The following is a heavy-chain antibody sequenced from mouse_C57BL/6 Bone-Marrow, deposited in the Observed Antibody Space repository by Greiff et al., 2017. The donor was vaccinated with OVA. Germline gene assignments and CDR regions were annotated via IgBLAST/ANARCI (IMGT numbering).Heavy chain of an antibody. J-gene: IGHJ1*03. D-gene: IGHD1-1*01. CDR2: IYPRSGNT. CDR3: ARGDYYGSSYLYWYFDV. CDR1: GYTFTSYG. V-gene: IGHV1-81*01. Sequence: VMLVESGAELARPGASVKLSCKASGYTFTSYGISWVKQRTGQGLEWIGEIYPRSGNTYYNEKFKGKATLTADKSSSTAYMGLRSLTSEDSAVYFCARGDYYGSSYLYWYFDVWGTGTTVTVSS.